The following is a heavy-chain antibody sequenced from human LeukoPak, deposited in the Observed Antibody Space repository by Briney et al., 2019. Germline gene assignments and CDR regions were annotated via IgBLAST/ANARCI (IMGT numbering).Heavy chain of an antibody. CDR2: IYYSGST. CDR3: ARVPDYGDYVKLWFDP. J-gene: IGHJ5*02. CDR1: GGSISSYY. V-gene: IGHV4-59*01. D-gene: IGHD4-17*01. Sequence: TSSETLSLTCTVSGGSISSYYWSWIRQPPGKGLEWIGYIYYSGSTNYNPSLKSRVTISVDTSKNQFSLKLSSVTAADTAVYYCARVPDYGDYVKLWFDPWGQGTLVTVSS.